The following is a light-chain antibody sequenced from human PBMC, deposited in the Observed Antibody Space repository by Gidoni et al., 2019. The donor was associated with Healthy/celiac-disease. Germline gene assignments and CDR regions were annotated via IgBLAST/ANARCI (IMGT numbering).Light chain of an antibody. CDR3: SSYTSSFYV. J-gene: IGLJ1*01. CDR1: SSDVGGYNY. V-gene: IGLV2-14*01. Sequence: QSALTHPAPASGSPGQSIPISCTGPSSDVGGYNYVSWYQQHPGKAPKLKIYDVSNRPSGVSNRFSGSKSGNTASLTISGLQAEDEADYYCSSYTSSFYVFGTGTKVTVL. CDR2: DVS.